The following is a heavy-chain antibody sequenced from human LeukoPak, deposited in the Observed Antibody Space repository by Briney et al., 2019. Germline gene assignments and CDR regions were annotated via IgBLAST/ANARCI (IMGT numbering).Heavy chain of an antibody. J-gene: IGHJ4*02. V-gene: IGHV3-74*01. Sequence: PGGSLRLSCAASGFTFSSYWMHWVRQAPGKGLVWVSRINSDGSSTSYADSVKGRFTISRDNSKNTVDLQLNSLRAEDSAVYYCAKQSFRMVNYFDYWGQGTLVTVSS. CDR3: AKQSFRMVNYFDY. CDR2: INSDGSST. CDR1: GFTFSSYW. D-gene: IGHD3-16*02.